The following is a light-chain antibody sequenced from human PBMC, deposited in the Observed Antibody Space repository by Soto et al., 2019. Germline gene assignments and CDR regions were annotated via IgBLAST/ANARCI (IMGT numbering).Light chain of an antibody. J-gene: IGKJ1*01. CDR2: AAS. Sequence: DIQMTQSPSTLSASVGDRVTITCRASQSIGYWLAWYQQKPGKAPKLLIYAASTLETGVPSRFSGSGFGAEFTLTIASLQPDDSATYYCQQYNSFSKTFGRGTKVDIK. CDR1: QSIGYW. V-gene: IGKV1-5*01. CDR3: QQYNSFSKT.